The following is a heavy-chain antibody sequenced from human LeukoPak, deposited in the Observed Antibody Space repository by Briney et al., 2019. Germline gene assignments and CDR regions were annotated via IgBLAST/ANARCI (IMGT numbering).Heavy chain of an antibody. Sequence: PGGSLRLSCAASGFTFSTYSMNWVRQAPGKGLEWVGRIKSKTDGGTTDYAAPVKGRFTISRDDSKNTLYLQMNSLKTEDTAVYYCTTAGSGYYYNNAFDIWGQGTMVTVSS. J-gene: IGHJ3*02. V-gene: IGHV3-15*07. D-gene: IGHD3-22*01. CDR3: TTAGSGYYYNNAFDI. CDR1: GFTFSTYS. CDR2: IKSKTDGGTT.